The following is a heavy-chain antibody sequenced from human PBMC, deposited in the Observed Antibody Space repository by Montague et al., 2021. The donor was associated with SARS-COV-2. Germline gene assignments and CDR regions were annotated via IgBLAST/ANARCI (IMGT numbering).Heavy chain of an antibody. D-gene: IGHD2-2*01. J-gene: IGHJ3*02. CDR3: ASEDIVVVMGAFDI. Sequence: SLRLSCAASGFTFSSYAMHWVRQAPGKGLEWVAVISYDGSNKYYVDSVKGRFTISRDNSKNTLYLQMNSLRAEDTAVYYCASEDIVVVMGAFDIWGQGTMVTVSS. CDR1: GFTFSSYA. V-gene: IGHV3-30*04. CDR2: ISYDGSNK.